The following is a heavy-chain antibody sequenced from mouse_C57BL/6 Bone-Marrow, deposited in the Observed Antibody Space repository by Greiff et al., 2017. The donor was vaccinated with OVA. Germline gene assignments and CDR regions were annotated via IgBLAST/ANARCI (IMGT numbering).Heavy chain of an antibody. D-gene: IGHD5-1*01. Sequence: VQLKESGGGLVQPGGSLSLSCAASGFTFTDYYMSWVRQPPGQGLEWLGFIRNKANGSTTEYSSSVKGPFTISRDNSQSIIYLQMNALRAEEGATYYYAIWGGYLMDYWGQGTSVTVSS. V-gene: IGHV7-3*01. CDR2: IRNKANGSTT. CDR1: GFTFTDYY. CDR3: AIWGGYLMDY. J-gene: IGHJ4*01.